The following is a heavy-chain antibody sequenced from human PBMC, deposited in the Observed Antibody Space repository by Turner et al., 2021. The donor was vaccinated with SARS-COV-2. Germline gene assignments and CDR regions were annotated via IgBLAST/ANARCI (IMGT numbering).Heavy chain of an antibody. Sequence: EVQLEESGGGLVQPGRSLRLSCAAAGFTCDEYVMHWVRQSPGKVLEWVSGISWNSGSIGYADSVKGRFTISRDNAKNSLYLQMNSLRAEDTALYYCAKGRRFGMDVWGQGTTVTVSS. CDR1: GFTCDEYV. CDR3: AKGRRFGMDV. V-gene: IGHV3-9*01. CDR2: ISWNSGSI. J-gene: IGHJ6*02.